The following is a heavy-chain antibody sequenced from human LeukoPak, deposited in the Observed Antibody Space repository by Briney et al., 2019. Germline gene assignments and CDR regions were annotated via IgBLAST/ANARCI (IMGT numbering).Heavy chain of an antibody. D-gene: IGHD3-22*01. V-gene: IGHV4-34*01. J-gene: IGHJ6*03. CDR3: ARHRYYYASGGWENYYYMDV. CDR2: INHSGST. Sequence: SETLSLTCAVYGGSFSGYYWSWIRQPPGKGLEWIGEINHSGSTNYNPSLKSRVTISVDTSKNQFSLNLSSVTAADTAVYYCARHRYYYASGGWENYYYMDVWGKGTTVAISS. CDR1: GGSFSGYY.